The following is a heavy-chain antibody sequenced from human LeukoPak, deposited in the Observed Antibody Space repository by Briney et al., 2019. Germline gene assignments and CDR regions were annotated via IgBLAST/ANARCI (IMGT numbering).Heavy chain of an antibody. D-gene: IGHD1-1*01. V-gene: IGHV3-23*01. J-gene: IGHJ4*02. CDR1: GFTFSSYA. CDR3: AKDHNWNAMGLFDY. Sequence: GGSLRLSCAASGFTFSSYAMSWVRQAPGKGLEWISGISGSGGSTYYADSVKGRFTISRDNSKNTLYLQMNSLRVEDTAVYYCAKDHNWNAMGLFDYWGQGTLVTVSS. CDR2: ISGSGGST.